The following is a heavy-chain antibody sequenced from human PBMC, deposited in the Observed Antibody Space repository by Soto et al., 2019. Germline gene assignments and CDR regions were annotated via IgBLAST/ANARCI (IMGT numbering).Heavy chain of an antibody. Sequence: SLRLSCAASGFKFDDYAMHWVRQRPGKGLEWVSSIGWNSGTIAYADSVKGRFTISRDNAKNSLSLQMNSLRIEDTAFYYCAKFGGMDAWGQGTTVTVS. J-gene: IGHJ6*02. V-gene: IGHV3-9*01. D-gene: IGHD3-10*01. CDR3: AKFGGMDA. CDR1: GFKFDDYA. CDR2: IGWNSGTI.